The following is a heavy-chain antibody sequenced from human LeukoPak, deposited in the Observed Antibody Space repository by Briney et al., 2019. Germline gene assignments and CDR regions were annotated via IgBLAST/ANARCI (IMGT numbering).Heavy chain of an antibody. CDR2: INHSGST. CDR1: GGSFSGYY. CDR3: ARKASIRGGFH. V-gene: IGHV4-34*01. Sequence: SETLSLTCAVYGGSFSGYYWSWLRQPPGKGLEWIGEINHSGSTNYNPSLKSRITISVDTSKNQFSLKLISVTAADTAVYYCARKASIRGGFHWGQGTLVTVSS. D-gene: IGHD2-2*01. J-gene: IGHJ4*02.